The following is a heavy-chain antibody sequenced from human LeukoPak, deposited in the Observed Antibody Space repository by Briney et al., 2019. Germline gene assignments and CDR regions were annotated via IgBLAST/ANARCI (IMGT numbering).Heavy chain of an antibody. V-gene: IGHV4-59*01. J-gene: IGHJ3*02. CDR2: IYYSGST. D-gene: IGHD2-15*01. CDR1: GGSISSYY. Sequence: SETLSLTCTVSGGSISSYYWSWIRQPPGKGLEWIGYIYYSGSTNYNPSLKSRVTISVDTSKNQFSLKLSSVTAADTAVYYCARAYCSGGSCPDAFDIWGQGTMVTVSS. CDR3: ARAYCSGGSCPDAFDI.